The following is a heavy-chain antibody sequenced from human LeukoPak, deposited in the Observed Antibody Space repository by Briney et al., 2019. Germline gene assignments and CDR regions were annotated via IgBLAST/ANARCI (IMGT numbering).Heavy chain of an antibody. J-gene: IGHJ5*02. CDR2: ISYDGSNK. CDR1: GFTFSSYG. D-gene: IGHD6-19*01. V-gene: IGHV3-30*03. Sequence: GGSLRLSCAASGFTFSSYGMHWVRQAPGKGLEWVAVISYDGSNKYYGDSVKGRFTISRDNSKNTLYLQMNSLRAEDTAVYYCARVVAVGDWFDPWGQGTLVTVSS. CDR3: ARVVAVGDWFDP.